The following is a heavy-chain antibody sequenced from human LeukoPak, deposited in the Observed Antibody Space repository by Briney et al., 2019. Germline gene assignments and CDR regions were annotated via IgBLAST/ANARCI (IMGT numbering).Heavy chain of an antibody. J-gene: IGHJ4*02. CDR2: TYHSGSL. Sequence: KPSETLSLTCDVSGYSISSGYYWGWIRQPPGKGLEWIGSTYHSGSLYYNPSLKSRVTISVDTSKNHFPLNLSSVTAADTAVYYCTRGLSYYDSSGSYYVYYFDSWGQGTLVTVSS. CDR3: TRGLSYYDSSGSYYVYYFDS. D-gene: IGHD3-22*01. V-gene: IGHV4-38-2*01. CDR1: GYSISSGYY.